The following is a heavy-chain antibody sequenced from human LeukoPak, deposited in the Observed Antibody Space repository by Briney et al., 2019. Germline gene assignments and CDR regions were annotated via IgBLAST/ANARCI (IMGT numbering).Heavy chain of an antibody. J-gene: IGHJ6*03. CDR1: GYTFSNSG. D-gene: IGHD5-18*01. CDR2: ISAYNGNT. CDR3: ARVATDVDTAMVRVYYYYMDV. Sequence: ASVKVSCKASGYTFSNSGISWVRQAPGQGLEWMGWISAYNGNTNYAQKLQGRVTMTTDTSTSTAYMELRSLRSDYTAVYYCARVATDVDTAMVRVYYYYMDVWGQRDHGHHLL. V-gene: IGHV1-18*01.